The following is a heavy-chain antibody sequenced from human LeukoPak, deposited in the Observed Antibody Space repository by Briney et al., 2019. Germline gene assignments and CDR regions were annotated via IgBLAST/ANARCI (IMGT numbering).Heavy chain of an antibody. CDR1: GGSISSYY. V-gene: IGHV4-59*08. CDR3: ARRGNWFDP. J-gene: IGHJ5*02. CDR2: IHYSGTT. Sequence: PSETLSLTCTVSGGSISSYYWSWIRQPPGKGLEWIGYIHYSGTTNYNPSLKSRVTISVDTSKNQFSLNLSSVTAADTAVYYCARRGNWFDPWGQGTLVTVSS.